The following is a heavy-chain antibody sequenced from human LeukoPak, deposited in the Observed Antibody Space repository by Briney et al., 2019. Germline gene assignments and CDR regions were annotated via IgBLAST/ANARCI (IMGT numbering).Heavy chain of an antibody. D-gene: IGHD6-13*01. J-gene: IGHJ6*01. CDR3: ARTIAQYSNSWLYFYYGLDV. Sequence: GGSLRLSCTASGFTFCSYAMSWVRQAPGKGLEGVSSISGGSEDTYYADSVKGRFTTSRDNSKSTLYLQMNSLRAEDTAVYYCARTIAQYSNSWLYFYYGLDVWGRGTTVTVSS. CDR2: ISGGSEDT. V-gene: IGHV3-23*01. CDR1: GFTFCSYA.